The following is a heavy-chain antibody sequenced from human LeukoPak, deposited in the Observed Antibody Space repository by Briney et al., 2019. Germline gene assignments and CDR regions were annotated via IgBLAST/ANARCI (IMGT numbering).Heavy chain of an antibody. Sequence: EASVKVSCKSSGYTFASYGISWVRQAPGQGLEWMGWISPFNGHTDYTQKLQGRVTMTADSATSTAYMELRSLTSDDTAVYYCAREVPMSGGASDYWGQGTLVTVSS. D-gene: IGHD1-26*01. CDR3: AREVPMSGGASDY. CDR2: ISPFNGHT. CDR1: GYTFASYG. J-gene: IGHJ4*02. V-gene: IGHV1-18*01.